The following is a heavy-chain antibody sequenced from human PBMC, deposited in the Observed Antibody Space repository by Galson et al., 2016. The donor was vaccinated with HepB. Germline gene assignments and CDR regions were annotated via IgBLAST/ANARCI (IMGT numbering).Heavy chain of an antibody. CDR1: GFIFSSYA. CDR3: AKDWGVATTTHFDY. J-gene: IGHJ4*02. V-gene: IGHV3-23*01. CDR2: LSGSDGST. D-gene: IGHD5-12*01. Sequence: SLRLSCAASGFIFSSYAMSWVRQAPGKGLEWVSGLSGSDGSTYYADSVKGRFTTSRDNSKNTLHLQMNSLRAEDTAVYYCAKDWGVATTTHFDYWGQGILVIVSS.